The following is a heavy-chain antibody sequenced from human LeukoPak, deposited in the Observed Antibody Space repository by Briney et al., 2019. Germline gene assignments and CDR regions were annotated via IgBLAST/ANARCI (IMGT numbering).Heavy chain of an antibody. CDR2: IYENGGTT. J-gene: IGHJ4*02. CDR1: GFTFRSHA. Sequence: GGSLRLSCVGSGFTFRSHAMSWVRQAPEKGLEFVSGIYENGGTTYYADSVKGRFSISRDNSKNTLYLQMDSLRGKDTAVYYCAKDFRIGYSAHFDYWGQGALVTVSS. D-gene: IGHD2-21*01. V-gene: IGHV3-23*01. CDR3: AKDFRIGYSAHFDY.